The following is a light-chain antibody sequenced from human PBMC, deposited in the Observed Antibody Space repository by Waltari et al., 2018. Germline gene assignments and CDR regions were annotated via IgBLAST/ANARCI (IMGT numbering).Light chain of an antibody. CDR3: QQYNNWPPYT. CDR2: GAS. CDR1: QSVRSN. V-gene: IGKV3-15*01. Sequence: EIVMTQSPATLSVSPGERATLSCRASQSVRSNLAWYQQKPGHAPRLLIYGASTRATGIPARFSGSESGTEFTLTISSMQSEDFAVYYCQQYNNWPPYTFGQGTKLEIK. J-gene: IGKJ2*01.